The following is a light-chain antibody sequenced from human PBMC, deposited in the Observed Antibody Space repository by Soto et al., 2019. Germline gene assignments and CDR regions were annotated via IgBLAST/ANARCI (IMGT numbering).Light chain of an antibody. V-gene: IGLV1-40*01. J-gene: IGLJ2*01. Sequence: QSVLTQPPSVSGAPGQRVTISCTGSSSNIGAGFDVHWYQQFPGTAPKLVIHGNNNRPSGVPDRFSGSKSGTSASLAITGLQAEDEADYYCQSYHSSLSAPLVFGGGTKLTVL. CDR1: SSNIGAGFD. CDR3: QSYHSSLSAPLV. CDR2: GNN.